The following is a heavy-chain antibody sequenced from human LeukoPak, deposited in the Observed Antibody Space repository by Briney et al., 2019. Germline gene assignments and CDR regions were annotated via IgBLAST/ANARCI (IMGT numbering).Heavy chain of an antibody. V-gene: IGHV3-7*03. CDR1: GFTFSSYW. J-gene: IGHJ4*02. Sequence: GGSLRLSCAASGFTFSSYWMSWVRQAPGKGLEWVANIKQDGSEKYYVDSVKGRFTISRDNAKNSLYLQMNSLRAEDMAMYYCSRGPRRLDYWGQGTLVTVSS. CDR3: SRGPRRLDY. CDR2: IKQDGSEK.